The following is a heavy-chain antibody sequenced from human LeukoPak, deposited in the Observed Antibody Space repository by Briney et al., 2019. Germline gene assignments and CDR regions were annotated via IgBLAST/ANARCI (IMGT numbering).Heavy chain of an antibody. Sequence: GASVKVSCKASGYTFTSYGISWVRQAPGQGLEWMGWISAYNGNTNYAQKLQGRVTMTTDTSTSTAYMELRSLRSDDTAVYYCASGPNDYSGYVAFDIWGQGTMVTVSS. CDR1: GYTFTSYG. V-gene: IGHV1-18*01. J-gene: IGHJ3*02. CDR3: ASGPNDYSGYVAFDI. CDR2: ISAYNGNT. D-gene: IGHD4-17*01.